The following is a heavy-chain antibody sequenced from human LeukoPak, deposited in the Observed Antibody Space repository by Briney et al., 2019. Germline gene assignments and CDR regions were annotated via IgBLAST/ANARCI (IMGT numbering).Heavy chain of an antibody. CDR2: IYYNGNT. CDR3: ARSGYGYAINYFDY. CDR1: GSVSSDGYF. V-gene: IGHV4-31*03. D-gene: IGHD5-12*01. Sequence: SETLSLTCTGGSVSSDGYFWSWIRQHPGKGLEWIGYIYYNGNTYYNPSLKSRVTISVDTSKKEFSLKLTSVTAADTAVYFCARSGYGYAINYFDYWGPGTLVTVSS. J-gene: IGHJ4*02.